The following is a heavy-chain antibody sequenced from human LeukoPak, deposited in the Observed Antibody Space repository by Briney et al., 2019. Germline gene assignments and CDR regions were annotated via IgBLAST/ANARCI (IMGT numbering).Heavy chain of an antibody. CDR1: GFTFTTYA. V-gene: IGHV3-23*01. J-gene: IGHJ4*02. CDR2: ICSGGGGT. CDR3: AKFYDILTGYFDH. Sequence: GGSLRLSCAASGFTFTTYAMGWVRQSPGKGLEWVSSICSGGGGTYYAEFVKGRFTISRDNSKNTLYLQMNSLRAEDTAVYYCAKFYDILTGYFDHWGQGTLVTVSS. D-gene: IGHD3-9*01.